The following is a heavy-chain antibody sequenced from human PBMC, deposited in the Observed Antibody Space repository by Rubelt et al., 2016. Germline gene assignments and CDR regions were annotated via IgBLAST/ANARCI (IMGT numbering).Heavy chain of an antibody. CDR1: GYTFTTYG. CDR2: ISAYNGNT. Sequence: QVPLVPSGAEVKKPGASVKVSCKASGYTFTTYGINWVRQAPGQGLEWMGWISAYNGNTNHAQKLQGRVTMTTDTSTNTAYMELRSLRSDDTAVYYCAREAYSGRYPLIDYWGQGTLVTVSS. CDR3: AREAYSGRYPLIDY. D-gene: IGHD1-26*01. V-gene: IGHV1-18*01. J-gene: IGHJ4*02.